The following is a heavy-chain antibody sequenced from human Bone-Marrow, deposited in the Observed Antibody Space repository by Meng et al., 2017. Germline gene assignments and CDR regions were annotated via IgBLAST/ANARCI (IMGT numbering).Heavy chain of an antibody. Sequence: SVKVSCKASGGTFSSYAISWVRQAPGQGLEWMGGIIPIFGTANYAQKFQGRVTMTRDTSTSTVYMELSSLRSEDTAVYYCARDYVIVGATVPFDYWGQGTLVTVS. D-gene: IGHD1-26*01. CDR2: IIPIFGTA. CDR1: GGTFSSYA. J-gene: IGHJ4*02. V-gene: IGHV1-69*05. CDR3: ARDYVIVGATVPFDY.